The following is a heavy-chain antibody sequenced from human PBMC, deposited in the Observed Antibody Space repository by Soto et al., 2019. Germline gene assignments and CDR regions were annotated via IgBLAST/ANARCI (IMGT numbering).Heavy chain of an antibody. Sequence: QVQLVQSGAEVKKPGSSVKVSCKASGGTFSSYAISWVRQAPGQGLEWMGGIIPIFGTANYAQKFQGRVTITADESPSAAYMELSSLRSEDTAVYYCASEYCRSTSCRRYWFDPWGQGTLVTVSS. CDR1: GGTFSSYA. V-gene: IGHV1-69*01. D-gene: IGHD2-2*01. CDR2: IIPIFGTA. J-gene: IGHJ5*02. CDR3: ASEYCRSTSCRRYWFDP.